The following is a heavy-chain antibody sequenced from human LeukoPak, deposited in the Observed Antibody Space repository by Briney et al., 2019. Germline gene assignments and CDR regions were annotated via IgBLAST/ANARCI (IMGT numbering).Heavy chain of an antibody. V-gene: IGHV3-23*01. CDR2: ISGSGGST. Sequence: PGGSLRLSCAASGFTFSSYAMAWDRQAPGKGLEWVSGISGSGGSTYYADSVKGRFTMPRDNSKNTLYLQMNSLRAEDTAVYYCATRSNVLLWFGELLYDYWSQGTLVTVSS. D-gene: IGHD3-10*01. CDR1: GFTFSSYA. J-gene: IGHJ4*02. CDR3: ATRSNVLLWFGELLYDY.